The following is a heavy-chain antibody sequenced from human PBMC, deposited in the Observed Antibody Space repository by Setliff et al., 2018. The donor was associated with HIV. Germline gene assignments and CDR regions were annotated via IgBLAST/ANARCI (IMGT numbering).Heavy chain of an antibody. CDR3: ARRYSSSWYFDY. D-gene: IGHD6-13*01. J-gene: IGHJ4*02. V-gene: IGHV4-59*08. CDR1: GGSFSGYY. CDR2: IHYSGNT. Sequence: PSETLSLTCAVYGGSFSGYYWSWIRQPPGKGLEWIGYIHYSGNTNYNPSLKSRVTMSVDTSNNQVSLKLTSASAADTAVYYCARRYSSSWYFDYWGRGTLVTVSS.